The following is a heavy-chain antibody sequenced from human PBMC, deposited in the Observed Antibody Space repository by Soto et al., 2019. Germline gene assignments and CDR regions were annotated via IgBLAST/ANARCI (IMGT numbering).Heavy chain of an antibody. V-gene: IGHV1-18*01. CDR3: ARDARFLEWLLSYYYYGMDV. CDR1: GYTFTSYG. CDR2: ISAYNGNT. Sequence: QVQLVQSGAEVKKPGASVKVSCKASGYTFTSYGISWVRQAPGQGLEWMGWISAYNGNTNYAQKLQGRVNMTTATSXXPXYXXLRSLRSDDTAVYYCARDARFLEWLLSYYYYGMDVWGQGTTVTVSS. D-gene: IGHD3-3*01. J-gene: IGHJ6*02.